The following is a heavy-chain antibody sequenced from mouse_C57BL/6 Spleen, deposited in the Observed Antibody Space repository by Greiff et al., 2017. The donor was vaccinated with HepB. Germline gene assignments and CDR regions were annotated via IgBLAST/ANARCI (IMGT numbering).Heavy chain of an antibody. D-gene: IGHD1-1*01. V-gene: IGHV1-15*01. Sequence: VHLVESGAELVRPGASVTLSCKASGYTFTDYEMHWVKQTPVHGLEWIGAIDPETGGTAYNQKFKGKAILTADKSSSTAYMELRSLTSEDSAVYYCTRDSTYYYGSTLDYWGQGTTLTVSS. CDR3: TRDSTYYYGSTLDY. J-gene: IGHJ2*01. CDR1: GYTFTDYE. CDR2: IDPETGGT.